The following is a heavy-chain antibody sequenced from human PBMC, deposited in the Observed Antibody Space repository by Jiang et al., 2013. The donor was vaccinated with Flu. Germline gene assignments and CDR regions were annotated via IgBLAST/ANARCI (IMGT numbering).Heavy chain of an antibody. CDR3: AREGSAIMTDAFDI. Sequence: LSCAASGFTFSSYAMHWVRQAPGKGLEWVAVISYDGSNKYYADSVKGRFTISRDNSKNTLYLQMNSLRAEDTAVYYCAREGSAIMTDAFDIWGQGTMVTVSS. CDR2: ISYDGSNK. CDR1: GFTFSSYA. J-gene: IGHJ3*02. V-gene: IGHV3-30*04. D-gene: IGHD2-2*01.